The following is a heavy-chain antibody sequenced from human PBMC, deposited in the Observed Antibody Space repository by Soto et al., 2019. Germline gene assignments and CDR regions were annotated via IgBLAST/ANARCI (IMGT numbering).Heavy chain of an antibody. CDR1: GDSVSSNSAA. J-gene: IGHJ4*02. D-gene: IGHD6-13*01. CDR2: TYYRSKWYN. V-gene: IGHV6-1*01. Sequence: KQSQTLSLTCAISGDSVSSNSAAWNWIRQSPSRGLEWLGRTYYRSKWYNDYAVSVKSRITINPDTSKNQFSLQLNSVTPEDTAVYYCARARYSSSWYPQLDFDYWGQGTLVTVSS. CDR3: ARARYSSSWYPQLDFDY.